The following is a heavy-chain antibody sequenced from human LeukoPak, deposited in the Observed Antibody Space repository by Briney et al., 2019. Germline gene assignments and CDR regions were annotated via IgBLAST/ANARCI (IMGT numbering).Heavy chain of an antibody. V-gene: IGHV3-30*18. CDR1: GFTFSNYG. CDR2: ISDDGGNK. D-gene: IGHD2-21*02. CDR3: AKSGTVVVTAILRYFDY. Sequence: PGGSLRLSCAASGFTFSNYGMHWVRQAPGKGLEWVAVISDDGGNKYYADSVKGRFTISRDNSKNTLYLQMNSLRAEDTAVYYCAKSGTVVVTAILRYFDYWGQGTLVTVSS. J-gene: IGHJ4*02.